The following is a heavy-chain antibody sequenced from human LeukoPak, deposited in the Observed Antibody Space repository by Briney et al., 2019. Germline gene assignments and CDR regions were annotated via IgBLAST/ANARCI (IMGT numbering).Heavy chain of an antibody. V-gene: IGHV4-39*01. Sequence: PSETRSLTRTVSGGSISSSSYYWGWIRQPPGKGLEWIGSIYYSGSTYYNPSLKSRVTISVDTSKNQFSLKLSSVTAADTAVYYCARLQDNYGSGSYVDYWGQGTLVTVSS. CDR2: IYYSGST. CDR1: GGSISSSSYY. CDR3: ARLQDNYGSGSYVDY. J-gene: IGHJ4*02. D-gene: IGHD3-10*01.